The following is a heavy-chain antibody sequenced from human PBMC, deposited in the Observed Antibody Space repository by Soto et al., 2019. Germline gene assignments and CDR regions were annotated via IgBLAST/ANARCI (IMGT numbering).Heavy chain of an antibody. Sequence: QVQLVQSGAEVKKPGASVKVSCKASGYTFSSYDINWVRQATGQGLEWMGWLNPNSGDTGYAQKFQGRVTLPRNTSINTAYRELSSLTSDDTAVYYCATSGGGWYLYWGQGTLVTVS. CDR3: ATSGGGWYLY. V-gene: IGHV1-8*01. CDR2: LNPNSGDT. D-gene: IGHD6-19*01. J-gene: IGHJ4*02. CDR1: GYTFSSYD.